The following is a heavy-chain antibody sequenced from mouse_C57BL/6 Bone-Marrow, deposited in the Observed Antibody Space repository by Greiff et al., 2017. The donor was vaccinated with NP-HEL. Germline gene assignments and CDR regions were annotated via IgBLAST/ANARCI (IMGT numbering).Heavy chain of an antibody. CDR2: IDPENGDT. Sequence: VQLQQSGAELVRPGASVKLSCTASGFNIKDYYMHWVKQRPEQGLEWIGWIDPENGDTEYASKFQGKATITADTSSNTAYLQLSSLTSEDTAVYYCTSYYYGSTPFAYWGQGTLVTVSA. J-gene: IGHJ3*01. D-gene: IGHD1-1*01. V-gene: IGHV14-4*01. CDR3: TSYYYGSTPFAY. CDR1: GFNIKDYY.